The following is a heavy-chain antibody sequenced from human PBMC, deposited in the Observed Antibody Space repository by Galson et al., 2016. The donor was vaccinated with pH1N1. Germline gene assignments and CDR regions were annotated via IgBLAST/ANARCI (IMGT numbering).Heavy chain of an antibody. Sequence: PALVKPTQTLTLTCTFSGFSLSTSGVGVGWIRQPPGKALEWLALIYWNDDKRYSPSLKSRLTITKDTSKNQVVLTMTNMDPVDTATYYCARHSGYEDWEVNGFDYWGQGTLVTVSS. V-gene: IGHV2-5*01. J-gene: IGHJ4*02. D-gene: IGHD5-12*01. CDR3: ARHSGYEDWEVNGFDY. CDR1: GFSLSTSGVG. CDR2: IYWNDDK.